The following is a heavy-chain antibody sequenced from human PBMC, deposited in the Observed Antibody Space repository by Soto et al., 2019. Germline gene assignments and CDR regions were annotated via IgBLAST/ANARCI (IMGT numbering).Heavy chain of an antibody. V-gene: IGHV1-46*03. Sequence: QVQLVQSGAEVKKPGASVKVSCKASGYTFTSYYMHWVRQAPGQGLEWMGIINPSGGSTSYAQKFRARVTMTRDTSTSTVYMELSSVRSEYTAVYYCARVYCSGGSCYSVDYWGQGTLVTVSS. J-gene: IGHJ4*02. CDR1: GYTFTSYY. CDR2: INPSGGST. CDR3: ARVYCSGGSCYSVDY. D-gene: IGHD2-15*01.